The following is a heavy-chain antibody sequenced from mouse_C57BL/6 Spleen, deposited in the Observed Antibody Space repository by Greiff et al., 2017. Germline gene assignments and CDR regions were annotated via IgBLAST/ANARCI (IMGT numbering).Heavy chain of an antibody. D-gene: IGHD2-3*01. Sequence: EVQLVESGEGLVKPGGSLKLSCAASGFTFSSYAMSWVRQTPEKRLEWVAYISSGGDYIYYADTVKGRFTISRDNARNTLYLQMSSLKSEDTAMYYCTRDRGYYAGDYFDYWGQGTTLTVSS. V-gene: IGHV5-9-1*02. CDR1: GFTFSSYA. J-gene: IGHJ2*01. CDR2: ISSGGDYI. CDR3: TRDRGYYAGDYFDY.